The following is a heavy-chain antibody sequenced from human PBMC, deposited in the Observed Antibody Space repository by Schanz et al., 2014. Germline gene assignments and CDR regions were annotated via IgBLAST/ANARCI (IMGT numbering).Heavy chain of an antibody. CDR1: GGTFNSYT. J-gene: IGHJ4*02. CDR3: ARDRDQWDGNYLDY. D-gene: IGHD1-26*01. Sequence: QVQLVQSGAEVKKPGSSMKVSCKASGGTFNSYTINWVRQAPGQGLEWMGWIGGSDGNTNFAQKFQGRVTMTTDTSTSTVYMELRSLTSDDSAVYYCARDRDQWDGNYLDYWGQGTLVTVSS. V-gene: IGHV1-18*01. CDR2: IGGSDGNT.